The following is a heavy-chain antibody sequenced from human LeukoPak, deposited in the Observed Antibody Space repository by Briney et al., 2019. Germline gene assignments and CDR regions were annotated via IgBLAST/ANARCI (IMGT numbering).Heavy chain of an antibody. CDR1: GGSISSYY. J-gene: IGHJ3*02. D-gene: IGHD1-26*01. Sequence: SEALSLTCTVSGGSISSYYWSWIRRPAGKGREWIGRIYTSGSTNYNPSLKSRVTMSVDTSKNQFSLKLSSVTAADTAVYYCARAWELLRGAFDIWGQGTMVTVSS. V-gene: IGHV4-4*07. CDR2: IYTSGST. CDR3: ARAWELLRGAFDI.